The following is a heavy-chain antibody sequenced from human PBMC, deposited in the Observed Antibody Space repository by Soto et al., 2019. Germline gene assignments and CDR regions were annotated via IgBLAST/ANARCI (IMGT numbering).Heavy chain of an antibody. CDR2: IIPVFGTV. CDR3: ARDNPYTNSFGNWFDP. J-gene: IGHJ5*02. V-gene: IGHV1-69*01. D-gene: IGHD6-13*01. Sequence: QVRLVQSGAELKKPGSSVKVSCTASGGTFSNYAITWLRLAPGQGLEWLGGIIPVFGTVNYAQKFQGRVTITADESTSTAYMELNRLRSEDTAVYYCARDNPYTNSFGNWFDPWGQGTLVIV. CDR1: GGTFSNYA.